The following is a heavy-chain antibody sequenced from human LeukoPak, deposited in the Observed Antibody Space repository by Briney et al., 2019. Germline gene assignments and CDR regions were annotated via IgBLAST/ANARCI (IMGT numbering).Heavy chain of an antibody. CDR1: GFTFSSYS. Sequence: GGSLRLSCAASGFTFSSYSMNWVRQAPGKGLEWVAYISSSSNTIDSADSVKGRFTISRDSAKNSLYLQVNSLRAEDTAVYYCARARGYSYGYSDYWGQGTLVTVSS. V-gene: IGHV3-48*01. D-gene: IGHD5-18*01. J-gene: IGHJ4*02. CDR2: ISSSSNTI. CDR3: ARARGYSYGYSDY.